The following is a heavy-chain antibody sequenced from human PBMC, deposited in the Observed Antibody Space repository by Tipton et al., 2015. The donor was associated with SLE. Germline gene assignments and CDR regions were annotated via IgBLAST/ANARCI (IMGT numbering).Heavy chain of an antibody. V-gene: IGHV4-59*01. D-gene: IGHD6-19*01. CDR3: AGGLAVAGTRDY. J-gene: IGHJ4*02. CDR2: VSYSGST. Sequence: TLSLTCSVSGGSINVYYWSWVRQPPGQGLEWIGYVSYSGSTNYNPSLPSRVTISVDTSKNQFSLKLRSVTAADTAVYYCAGGLAVAGTRDYWGQGTLVTVSS. CDR1: GGSINVYY.